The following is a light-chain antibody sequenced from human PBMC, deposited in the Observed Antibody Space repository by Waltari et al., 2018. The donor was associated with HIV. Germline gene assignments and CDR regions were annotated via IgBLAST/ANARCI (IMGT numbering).Light chain of an antibody. CDR3: QSFDRLSAVPI. J-gene: IGLJ2*01. Sequence: QSELTQPPSVSAAPGQRVTISCTGSSSNIGAGYDVHWYQQVPGRAPKVVIYGNSNRPSGVPDRFSGSKSGSSASLVITGLQSEDEADYYCQSFDRLSAVPIFGGGTRLTVL. CDR1: SSNIGAGYD. V-gene: IGLV1-40*01. CDR2: GNS.